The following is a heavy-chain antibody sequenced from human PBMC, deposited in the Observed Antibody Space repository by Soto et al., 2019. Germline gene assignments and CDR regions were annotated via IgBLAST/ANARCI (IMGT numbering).Heavy chain of an antibody. D-gene: IGHD5-18*01. CDR3: ARYSYGSVFDY. CDR1: GFTFSSYW. Sequence: EVQLVESGGGLVQPGGSLRLSCAASGFTFSSYWMSWVRQAPGKGLEWVANIKQDGSEKYYVDSVKGRFTISRDNAENSLYLQMNSLRAEDTAVYYCARYSYGSVFDYWGQGTLVTVSS. CDR2: IKQDGSEK. J-gene: IGHJ4*02. V-gene: IGHV3-7*03.